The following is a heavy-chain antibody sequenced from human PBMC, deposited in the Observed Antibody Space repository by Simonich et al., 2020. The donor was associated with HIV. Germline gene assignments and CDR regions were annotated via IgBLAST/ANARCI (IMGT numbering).Heavy chain of an antibody. V-gene: IGHV4-34*01. CDR1: GGSFSDYY. D-gene: IGHD1-1*01. CDR2: INHKGRT. CDR3: ARGVGNPNY. Sequence: QVQLQQWGAGLLKPSETLSLTCTVYGGSFSDYYWSWIRQRTVKGQELSGEINHKGRTNYNPSLKSRVSISIDTSKNQFSLKLSSVTAADTAVYYCARGVGNPNYWGQGTLVTVSS. J-gene: IGHJ4*02.